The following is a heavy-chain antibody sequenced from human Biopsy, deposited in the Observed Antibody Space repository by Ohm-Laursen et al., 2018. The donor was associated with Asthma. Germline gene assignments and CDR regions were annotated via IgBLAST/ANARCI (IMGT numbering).Heavy chain of an antibody. CDR3: ARAQDYYDSRGYYRSFDY. CDR2: IYYSGGT. D-gene: IGHD3-22*01. CDR1: YCSITRGGYY. Sequence: TLSPTCTVFYCSITRGGYYRTRDRQDPGKGLEWIGVIYYSGGTYYNPSLKSRVSISIDTSKNQFSLKLSSVTAADTAVYYCARAQDYYDSRGYYRSFDYWGQGTLVTVSS. J-gene: IGHJ4*02. V-gene: IGHV4-31*03.